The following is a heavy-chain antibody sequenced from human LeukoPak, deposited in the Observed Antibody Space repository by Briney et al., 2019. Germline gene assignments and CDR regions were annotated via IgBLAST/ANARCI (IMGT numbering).Heavy chain of an antibody. CDR2: ISGSGGST. Sequence: PGGSLRLSCAASGFTFSSYAMSWVRQAPGKGLEWVSAISGSGGSTYYADSVKGRFTISRDNSKNTLYLQMNSLRAEDTAVYYCAKDVRASILWQGDYWGQGTLVTVSS. V-gene: IGHV3-23*01. J-gene: IGHJ4*02. D-gene: IGHD2-21*01. CDR3: AKDVRASILWQGDY. CDR1: GFTFSSYA.